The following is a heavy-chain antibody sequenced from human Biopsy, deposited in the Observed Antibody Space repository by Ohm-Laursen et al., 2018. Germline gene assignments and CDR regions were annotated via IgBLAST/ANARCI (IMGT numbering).Heavy chain of an antibody. V-gene: IGHV3-23*01. CDR1: GFTFSSHA. J-gene: IGHJ5*02. Sequence: GSLRLSCTASGFTFSSHAMSWVRQAPGKGLECVSVINGSGGSTYYADPVKGRFTISRDNSKNTLYLQKNSLRAEDTAMYYCARDLYDFCGGCPFDPWGQGTLVTVS. D-gene: IGHD3-3*01. CDR3: ARDLYDFCGGCPFDP. CDR2: INGSGGST.